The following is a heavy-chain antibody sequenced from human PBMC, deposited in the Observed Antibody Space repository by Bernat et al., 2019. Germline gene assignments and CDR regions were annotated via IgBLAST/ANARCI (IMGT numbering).Heavy chain of an antibody. V-gene: IGHV4-4*02. Sequence: QVQLQESGPGLVKPSETLSLTCDVSGASINSYWWSWVRQPPGKWLEWIGEIEHGGATNYNPSLKSRVTISVDKSKNQFSLKLSSVTDADTALYYCARNGAYCIEVWGQGTTVTVS. CDR2: IEHGGAT. J-gene: IGHJ6*02. D-gene: IGHD2-21*01. CDR3: ARNGAYCIEV. CDR1: GASINSYW.